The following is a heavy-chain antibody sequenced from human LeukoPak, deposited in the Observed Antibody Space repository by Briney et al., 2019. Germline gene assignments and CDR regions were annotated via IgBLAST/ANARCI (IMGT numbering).Heavy chain of an antibody. D-gene: IGHD6-6*01. CDR1: GGSISSYY. CDR2: IYYSGST. V-gene: IGHV4-59*01. CDR3: ARHIIEYSSSALFDY. J-gene: IGHJ4*02. Sequence: PSETLSLTCTVSGGSISSYYWSWIRQPPGKGLEWIGYIYYSGSTNYNPSLKSRVTISVDTSKNQLSLKLSSVTAADTAVYYCARHIIEYSSSALFDYWGQGTLVTVSS.